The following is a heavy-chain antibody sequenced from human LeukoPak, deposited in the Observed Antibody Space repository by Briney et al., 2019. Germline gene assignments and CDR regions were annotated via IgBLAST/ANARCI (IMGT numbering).Heavy chain of an antibody. Sequence: PSETLSLTCTVSGGSISSYYWSWLRQPPGKGLEWIGYIYYSGSTNYNPSLKSRVTISVDTSKNQFSLKLSSVTAADTAVYYCARVPIFGVVNQDYWGQGTLVTVSS. CDR3: ARVPIFGVVNQDY. CDR2: IYYSGST. CDR1: GGSISSYY. J-gene: IGHJ4*02. D-gene: IGHD3-3*01. V-gene: IGHV4-59*01.